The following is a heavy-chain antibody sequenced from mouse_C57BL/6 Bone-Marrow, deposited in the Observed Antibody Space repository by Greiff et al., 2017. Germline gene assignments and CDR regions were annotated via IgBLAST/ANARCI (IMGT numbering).Heavy chain of an antibody. Sequence: EVKLVESGGGLVQSGRSLRLSCATSGFTFSDFYMEWVRQAPGKGLEWIAASRNKANDYTTEYSASVKGRFIVSRDTSQSILYLQMNALRAEDTAIYYCARDAGYPDWYFDVWGTGTTVTVSS. J-gene: IGHJ1*03. CDR3: ARDAGYPDWYFDV. D-gene: IGHD5-1-1*01. CDR1: GFTFSDFY. CDR2: SRNKANDYTT. V-gene: IGHV7-1*01.